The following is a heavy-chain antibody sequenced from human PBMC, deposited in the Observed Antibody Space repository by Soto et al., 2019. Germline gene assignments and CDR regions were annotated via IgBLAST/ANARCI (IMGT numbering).Heavy chain of an antibody. CDR1: GGSISSGDYY. D-gene: IGHD3-3*01. CDR2: IYYSGST. V-gene: IGHV4-30-4*01. J-gene: IGHJ4*02. Sequence: SETLSLTCTVSGGSISSGDYYWSWIRQPPGKGLEWIGYIYYSGSTYYNPSLKGRVTISVDTSKSQFSLKLSSVTAADTAVYYCALLALYYDFWSGYYPKGAFDYWGQGTLVTVSS. CDR3: ALLALYYDFWSGYYPKGAFDY.